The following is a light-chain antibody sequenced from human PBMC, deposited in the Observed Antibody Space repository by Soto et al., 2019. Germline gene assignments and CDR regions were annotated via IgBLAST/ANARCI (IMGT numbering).Light chain of an antibody. CDR3: SSYTSGSTWV. CDR2: YNN. J-gene: IGLJ3*02. Sequence: QSVLTQPPSASETPGQTVSISCSGSNSNIASNTVNWYQHLPGTAPKLLIYYNNQRPSGVPDRFSGSKSGTSASLAISGLQSEDEADYYCSSYTSGSTWVFGGGTKLTVL. CDR1: NSNIASNT. V-gene: IGLV1-44*01.